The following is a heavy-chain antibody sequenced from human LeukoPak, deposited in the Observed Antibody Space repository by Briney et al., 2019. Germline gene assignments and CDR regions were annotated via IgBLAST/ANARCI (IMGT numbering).Heavy chain of an antibody. CDR3: ARDKDVYFDY. J-gene: IGHJ4*02. Sequence: PGGSLRLSCVGTGFTVSTYRMNWVRQAPGKGLEWVSSISSSSYIYYADSVKGRITISRDNAKNSLYLQMNSLRVEDTAVYYCARDKDVYFDYWGQGTLVTVSS. V-gene: IGHV3-21*01. CDR1: GFTVSTYR. CDR2: ISSSSYI.